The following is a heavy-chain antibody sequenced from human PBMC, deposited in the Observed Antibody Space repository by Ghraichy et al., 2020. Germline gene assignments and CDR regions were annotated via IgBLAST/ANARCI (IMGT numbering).Heavy chain of an antibody. D-gene: IGHD3-10*01. J-gene: IGHJ5*02. CDR3: ARCHYPMSRVRSPNWFDP. CDR1: GGSFSGYY. V-gene: IGHV4-34*01. Sequence: SETLSLTCAVSGGSFSGYYCSWIRQPPGKGLEWIGEINHSGSTTYNPSLKSRVTISVDTSKNQFPLKLSAVTAAATAAYYCARCHYPMSRVRSPNWFDPWGQGTLVTVSS. CDR2: INHSGST.